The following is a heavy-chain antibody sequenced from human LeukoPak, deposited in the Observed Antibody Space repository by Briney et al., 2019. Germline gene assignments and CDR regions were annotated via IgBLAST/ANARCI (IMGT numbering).Heavy chain of an antibody. V-gene: IGHV4-59*01. D-gene: IGHD3-16*01. Sequence: SETLSLTCSDSGGSISGYYWTWVRQPPGKGLEWIGQIHYSGRADYNPSLKSRITMSVDTSRNQISLKLSSVTAAVTAIYYCVRFGVNYDMDVWGQGTTVTVFS. J-gene: IGHJ6*02. CDR2: IHYSGRA. CDR3: VRFGVNYDMDV. CDR1: GGSISGYY.